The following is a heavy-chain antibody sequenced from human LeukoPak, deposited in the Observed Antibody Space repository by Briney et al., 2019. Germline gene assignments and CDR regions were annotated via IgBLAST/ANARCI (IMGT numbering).Heavy chain of an antibody. Sequence: GGSLRLSCKASGFSFSNYDMNWVRQAPGKGLEWISYISRSGRTVTYADSVGGRSSLSRDNARNALFLQLDSLRVEDTAVYYCARDLLDTATAWGQGTLVVVSS. CDR2: ISRSGRTV. CDR3: ARDLLDTATA. D-gene: IGHD2-15*01. V-gene: IGHV3-48*03. CDR1: GFSFSNYD. J-gene: IGHJ5*02.